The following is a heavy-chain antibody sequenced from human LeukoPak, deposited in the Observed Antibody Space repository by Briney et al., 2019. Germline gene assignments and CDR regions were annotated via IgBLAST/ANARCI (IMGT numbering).Heavy chain of an antibody. D-gene: IGHD2-21*02. V-gene: IGHV3-21*01. J-gene: IGHJ4*02. CDR3: ARDKCGGDCYFGLDY. Sequence: GGSLRLSCAASGFTFSSYSMNWVRQAPGKGLEWVSSISSSSYIYYADSVKGRFTISRDNAKNSLYLQMNSLRAEDTAVYYCARDKCGGDCYFGLDYWGQGTLVTVSS. CDR2: ISSSSYI. CDR1: GFTFSSYS.